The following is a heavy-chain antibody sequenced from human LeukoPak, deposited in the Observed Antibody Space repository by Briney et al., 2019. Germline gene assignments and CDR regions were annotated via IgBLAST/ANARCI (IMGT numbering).Heavy chain of an antibody. CDR3: ARDSSSFPNYFNF. Sequence: PGESLRLSCAASGFTVSSTYMSWVRQAPGQGLEWVSLLYSSGITFYAESVQGRFTISRDNSKNTLYLQMNSLRAEDTAIYYCARDSSSFPNYFNFWGQGTLVTVSS. J-gene: IGHJ4*02. CDR1: GFTVSSTY. D-gene: IGHD3-3*02. V-gene: IGHV3-53*01. CDR2: LYSSGIT.